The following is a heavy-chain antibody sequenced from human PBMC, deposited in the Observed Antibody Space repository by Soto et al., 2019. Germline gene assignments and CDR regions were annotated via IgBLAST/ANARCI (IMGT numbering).Heavy chain of an antibody. J-gene: IGHJ6*03. V-gene: IGHV1-69*02. D-gene: IGHD5-12*01. CDR3: AIVATGPSYYYMDV. CDR1: GYTFTSYT. CDR2: IIPILGIA. Sequence: VKVSCKASGYTFTSYTISWVRQAPGQGLEWMGRIIPILGIANYAQKFQGRVTITADKSTSTAYMELSSLRSEDTAVYYCAIVATGPSYYYMDVWGKGTTVTVSS.